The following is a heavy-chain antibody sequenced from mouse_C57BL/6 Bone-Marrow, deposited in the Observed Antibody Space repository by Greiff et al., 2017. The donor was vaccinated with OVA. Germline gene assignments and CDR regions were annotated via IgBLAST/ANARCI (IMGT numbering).Heavy chain of an antibody. J-gene: IGHJ2*01. Sequence: EVHLVESGGGLVKPGGSLKLSCAASGFTFSSYAMSWVRPTPEKRLEWVATISDGGSYTYYPDNVKGRFTISRDNAKNNLYLQMSHLKSEDTAMYYCARGGFYSKFDYWGQGTTLTVSS. CDR1: GFTFSSYA. D-gene: IGHD2-5*01. CDR3: ARGGFYSKFDY. CDR2: ISDGGSYT. V-gene: IGHV5-4*01.